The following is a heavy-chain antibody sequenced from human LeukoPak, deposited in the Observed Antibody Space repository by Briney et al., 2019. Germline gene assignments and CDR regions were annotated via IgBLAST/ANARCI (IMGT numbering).Heavy chain of an antibody. J-gene: IGHJ6*03. CDR3: ARRAMVRRNMDV. V-gene: IGHV4-39*07. D-gene: IGHD3-10*01. Sequence: SETLSLTCTVSGGSITTNNYYWGWIRQPPGKGLEWIGEINHSGSTNYNPSLKSRVTISVDTSKNQFSLKLSSVTAADTAVYYCARRAMVRRNMDVWGKGTTVTVSS. CDR1: GGSITTNNYY. CDR2: INHSGST.